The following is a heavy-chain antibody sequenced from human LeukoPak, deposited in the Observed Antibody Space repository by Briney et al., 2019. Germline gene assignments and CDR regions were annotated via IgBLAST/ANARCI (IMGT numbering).Heavy chain of an antibody. V-gene: IGHV4-39*01. CDR3: ARSRPTMVQGLTTSTGWFDP. D-gene: IGHD3-10*01. J-gene: IGHJ5*02. Sequence: PSETLSLTCTVSGGSISSSSYYWGWIRQPPGKGLEWIGSIYYSGSTYYNPSLKSRVTISVDTSKNQFSLKLSSVTAADTAVYYCARSRPTMVQGLTTSTGWFDPWGQGTLVTVSS. CDR2: IYYSGST. CDR1: GGSISSSSYY.